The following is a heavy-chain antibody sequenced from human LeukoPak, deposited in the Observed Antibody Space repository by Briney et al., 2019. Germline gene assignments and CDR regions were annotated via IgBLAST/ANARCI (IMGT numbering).Heavy chain of an antibody. D-gene: IGHD1-26*01. CDR3: ARDLGWELRPLDY. V-gene: IGHV3-48*02. CDR1: GFTFSSYA. J-gene: IGHJ4*02. Sequence: GGSLRLSCAASGFTFSSYAMHWVRQAPGKGLEWVSYVSSGSSTIYYADSVKGRFTISRDNAKNSLYLQMNSLRDEDTAVYYCARDLGWELRPLDYWGQGTLVTVSS. CDR2: VSSGSSTI.